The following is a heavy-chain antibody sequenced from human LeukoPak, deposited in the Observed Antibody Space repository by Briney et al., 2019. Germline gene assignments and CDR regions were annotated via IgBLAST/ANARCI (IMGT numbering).Heavy chain of an antibody. CDR2: INHSGST. CDR1: GGSFSGYY. V-gene: IGHV4-34*01. Sequence: PSETLSLTCAVYGGSFSGYYWSWIRQPPGKGLEWIGEINHSGSTNYNPSLKSRVTISVDTSKNQFSLKLSSVTAADTAVYYCARAKARGYCSGGSCYSGVYYFDYWGQGTLVTVSS. CDR3: ARAKARGYCSGGSCYSGVYYFDY. D-gene: IGHD2-15*01. J-gene: IGHJ4*02.